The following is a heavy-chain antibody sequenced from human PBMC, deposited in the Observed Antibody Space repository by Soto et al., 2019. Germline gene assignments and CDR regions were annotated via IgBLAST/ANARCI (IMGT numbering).Heavy chain of an antibody. D-gene: IGHD4-17*01. V-gene: IGHV4-59*01. CDR1: GGSISSYY. CDR2: IYYSGGT. CDR3: ARDYGDYGQGQYYYYYYGMDV. Sequence: SETLSLTRTVSGGSISSYYWGWIRQPPGKGLEWIGDIYYSGGTNYNPPPQSRVTLSVDTSKNQLSLKLSYVTAADTAVYYCARDYGDYGQGQYYYYYYGMDVWGQGTTVSVSS. J-gene: IGHJ6*02.